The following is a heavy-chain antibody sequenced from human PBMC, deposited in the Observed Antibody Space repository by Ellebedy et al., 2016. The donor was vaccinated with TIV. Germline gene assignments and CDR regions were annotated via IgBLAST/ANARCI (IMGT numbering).Heavy chain of an antibody. V-gene: IGHV4-39*01. J-gene: IGHJ6*02. CDR1: GGSISSYY. CDR3: ARYSGSGTYYRNGMDV. D-gene: IGHD3-10*01. Sequence: MPSETLSLTCTVSGGSISSYYWGWIRQPPGKGLEWIGSIYYSGSTYYNPSLKSRVTISVDTSKNQFSLKLSSVTAADTAVYYCARYSGSGTYYRNGMDVWGQGTTVTVSS. CDR2: IYYSGST.